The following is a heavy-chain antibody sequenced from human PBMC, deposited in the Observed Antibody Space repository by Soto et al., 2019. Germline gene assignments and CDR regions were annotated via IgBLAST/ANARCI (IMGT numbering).Heavy chain of an antibody. J-gene: IGHJ4*02. CDR1: GFTFSSYG. CDR3: ARDPGYSSGLTDY. Sequence: QVQLVESGGGVVQPGRSLRLSCPASGFTFSSYGMHWVRQAPGKGLEWVAVIWYDGSNKYYADSVKGRFTISRDNSKNTLYLQMNSLRAEDTAVYYCARDPGYSSGLTDYWGQGTLVTVSS. D-gene: IGHD6-19*01. CDR2: IWYDGSNK. V-gene: IGHV3-33*01.